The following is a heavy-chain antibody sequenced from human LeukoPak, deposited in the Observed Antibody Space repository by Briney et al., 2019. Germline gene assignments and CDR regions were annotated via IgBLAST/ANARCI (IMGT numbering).Heavy chain of an antibody. V-gene: IGHV3-30*01. J-gene: IGHJ4*02. CDR1: GFTFSSYA. CDR2: ISYDGSNK. CDR3: ARASSYATFDY. D-gene: IGHD2-8*01. Sequence: PGRSLRLSCAASGFTFSSYAMHWVRQAPGKGLEWVAVISYDGSNKYYADSVKGRFTISRDNSKNTLYLQMNSLGAEDTAVYYCARASSYATFDYWGQGTLVTVSS.